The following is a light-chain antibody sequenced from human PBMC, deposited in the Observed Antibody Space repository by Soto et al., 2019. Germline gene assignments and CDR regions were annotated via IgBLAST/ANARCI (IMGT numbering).Light chain of an antibody. V-gene: IGKV1-27*01. CDR2: AAS. J-gene: IGKJ5*01. CDR3: QKYNSAPSIT. CDR1: QGISNY. Sequence: DLHMTQSRSSVSSSLVGRVTITRPASQGISNYLAWYQQKPGKVPKLLIYAASTLQSGVPSRFSGSGSGTDFTLTISSLQPEDVATYYWQKYNSAPSITFGQGTRLET.